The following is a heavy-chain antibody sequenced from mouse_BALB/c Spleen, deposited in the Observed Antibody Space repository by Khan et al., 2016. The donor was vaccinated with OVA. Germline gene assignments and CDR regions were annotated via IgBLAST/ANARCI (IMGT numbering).Heavy chain of an antibody. CDR2: INPSTGYT. V-gene: IGHV1-7*01. J-gene: IGHJ3*01. CDR1: GYTFTTYW. Sequence: QVQLQQSGAELAKPGASVKMSCTASGYTFTTYWIHWIKQRPGQGLEWIGYINPSTGYTEYNKNFKDKATLTADESSGTAYMHLNSLTSAVSSVSFGARRGLYGLFAYWGQGTLVTVAA. D-gene: IGHD2-10*02. CDR3: ARRGLYGLFAY.